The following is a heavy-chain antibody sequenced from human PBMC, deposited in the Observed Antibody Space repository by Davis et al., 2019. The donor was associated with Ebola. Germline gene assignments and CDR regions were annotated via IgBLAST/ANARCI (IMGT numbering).Heavy chain of an antibody. V-gene: IGHV3-7*03. D-gene: IGHD3-22*01. CDR3: ARAVISSY. CDR2: IKQDGSEK. CDR1: GFTFSSYG. Sequence: GESLKISCAASGFTFSSYGMHWVRQAPGKGLEWVANIKQDGSEKYYVDSVKGRFTISRDNAKNSLYLQMNSLRAEDTAVYYCARAVISSYWGQGTLVTVSS. J-gene: IGHJ4*02.